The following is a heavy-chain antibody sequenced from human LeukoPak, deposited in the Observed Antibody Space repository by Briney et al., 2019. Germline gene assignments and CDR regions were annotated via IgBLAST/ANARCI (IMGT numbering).Heavy chain of an antibody. V-gene: IGHV4-31*03. J-gene: IGHJ5*02. CDR2: IYYSGST. Sequence: SETLSLTCTVSGGSISSGVYYWSWIRQHPGKGLEWIGYIYYSGSTYYNPSLKSRVTISVDTSKNQFSLKLSSVTAADTAVYYCARDAGCSSTSCYAWFDPWGQGTLVTVSS. CDR1: GGSISSGVYY. D-gene: IGHD2-2*01. CDR3: ARDAGCSSTSCYAWFDP.